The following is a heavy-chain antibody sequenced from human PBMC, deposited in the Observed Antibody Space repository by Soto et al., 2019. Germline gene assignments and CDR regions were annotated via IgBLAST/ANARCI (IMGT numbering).Heavy chain of an antibody. CDR3: ATRMYSTSWYYFVS. CDR2: IGGGSGST. D-gene: IGHD6-13*01. Sequence: EVQLLESGGGFVQPGGSLRLSCAASGFTFTNYALSWVRQAPGKGLEWVSTIGGGSGSTSYADSVKGRFSISRENSKNTLFLQMSSLRAEDTARYYCATRMYSTSWYYFVSWCQGTLVTVSS. J-gene: IGHJ4*02. CDR1: GFTFTNYA. V-gene: IGHV3-23*01.